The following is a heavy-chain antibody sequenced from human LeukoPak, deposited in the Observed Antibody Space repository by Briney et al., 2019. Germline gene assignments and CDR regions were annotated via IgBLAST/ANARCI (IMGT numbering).Heavy chain of an antibody. V-gene: IGHV3-23*01. J-gene: IGHJ5*02. CDR3: AKSSGSSQKGFDP. Sequence: GGSLRLSCGASESTFSTFTMSWVRQAPGKGLEWVASITGDGENTYSADSVKGRFSISRDNSKDMLFLQMSSLRVDDTAIYFCAKSSGSSQKGFDPWGQGTLVTVSS. CDR2: ITGDGENT. CDR1: ESTFSTFT. D-gene: IGHD3-10*01.